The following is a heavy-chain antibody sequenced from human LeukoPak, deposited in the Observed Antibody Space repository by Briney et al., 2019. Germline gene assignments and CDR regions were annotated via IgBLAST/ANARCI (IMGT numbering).Heavy chain of an antibody. V-gene: IGHV3-23*01. D-gene: IGHD2-21*02. CDR2: ISGSGGST. CDR1: GFTFSSYA. Sequence: PGGSLRLSCAASGFTFSSYAMSWVRQAPGKGLEWVSAISGSGGSTYYADSVKGRFTISRDNSKNTLYLQMNSLRAEDTAVYYCARGIGDWAYYYYGMDVWGQGTTVTVSS. CDR3: ARGIGDWAYYYYGMDV. J-gene: IGHJ6*02.